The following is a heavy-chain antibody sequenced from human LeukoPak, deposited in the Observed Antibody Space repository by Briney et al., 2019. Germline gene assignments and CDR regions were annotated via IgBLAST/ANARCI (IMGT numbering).Heavy chain of an antibody. CDR1: GFPFSSYA. Sequence: GGALRLSCAASGFPFSSYAMSWVRQAPGKGLEWVSVISGSGDSTHYADSVKGRFTISRDNSKNTVYLQMNSLRAEDTAVYYCANEGPNFDYWGQGTLVTVSS. J-gene: IGHJ4*02. CDR2: ISGSGDST. D-gene: IGHD2-8*01. V-gene: IGHV3-23*01. CDR3: ANEGPNFDY.